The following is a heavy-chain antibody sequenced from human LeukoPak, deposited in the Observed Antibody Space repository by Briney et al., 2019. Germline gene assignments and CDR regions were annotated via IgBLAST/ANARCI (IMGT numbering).Heavy chain of an antibody. V-gene: IGHV4-59*01. CDR2: IFYSGGT. J-gene: IGHJ5*02. Sequence: SETLSLTCTVSGGSIRSSYWSWIRQPPGKGLEWIGYIFYSGGTNSYPSLKSRVTMSVDMSRNQFSLRLSSVTAADTAVHFCAASGSPEAWWFDPWGQGTLVTVSS. CDR1: GGSIRSSY. D-gene: IGHD3-10*01. CDR3: AASGSPEAWWFDP.